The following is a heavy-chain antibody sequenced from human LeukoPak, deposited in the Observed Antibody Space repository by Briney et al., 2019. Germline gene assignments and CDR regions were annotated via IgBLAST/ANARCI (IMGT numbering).Heavy chain of an antibody. CDR2: ISYDESDK. Sequence: VGSLRLSCAASGFTFTNYGMHWVRQAPGKGLEWVSFISYDESDKYYADSVKGRFTISRDNSKNTLYLQMNSLRAEDTSVYYCAKDRLGYCTNGVCYPTDFWGQGTLVTVSS. CDR3: AKDRLGYCTNGVCYPTDF. V-gene: IGHV3-30*18. D-gene: IGHD2-8*01. CDR1: GFTFTNYG. J-gene: IGHJ4*02.